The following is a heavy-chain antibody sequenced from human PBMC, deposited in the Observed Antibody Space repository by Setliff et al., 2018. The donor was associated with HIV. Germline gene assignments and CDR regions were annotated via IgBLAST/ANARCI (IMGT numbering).Heavy chain of an antibody. J-gene: IGHJ4*02. D-gene: IGHD2-2*03. CDR2: IWADGSNK. CDR3: AKDRVGYCSSISCPGGFDY. Sequence: SLRLSCATSGFTCSPYAIHWVRQAPGMGLEWVAMIWADGSNKYYADSVKGRFTISRDKSKNTVYLQMYSLRAEDTALYYCAKDRVGYCSSISCPGGFDYWGQGTLVTVSS. CDR1: GFTCSPYA. V-gene: IGHV3-33*03.